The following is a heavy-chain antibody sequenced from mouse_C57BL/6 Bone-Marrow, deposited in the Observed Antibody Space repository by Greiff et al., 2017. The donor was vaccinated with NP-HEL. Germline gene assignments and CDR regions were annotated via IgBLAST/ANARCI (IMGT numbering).Heavy chain of an antibody. CDR2: IYPRSGNT. Sequence: VQLMESGAELARPGASVKLSCKASGYTFTSYGISWVKQRTGQGLEWIGEIYPRSGNTYYNEKFKGKATLTADKSSSTAYMELSRLPSEDSADYFCARSGDSNSFDYWGQGTTLTVSS. V-gene: IGHV1-81*01. J-gene: IGHJ2*01. CDR3: ARSGDSNSFDY. CDR1: GYTFTSYG. D-gene: IGHD2-5*01.